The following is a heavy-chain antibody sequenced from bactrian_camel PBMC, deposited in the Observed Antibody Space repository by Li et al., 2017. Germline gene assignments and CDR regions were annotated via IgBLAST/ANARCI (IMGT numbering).Heavy chain of an antibody. CDR3: AVYSPAFRGPGNYVCASGFHPGRNKD. Sequence: HVQLVESGGGSVQAGGSLRLSCTASGFTFDDSDMGWYRQAPGNECELVSTIDLTGKTYYSPSVKGRFTISQDSPKNTMYLQMDNLKPEDTAMYYCAVYSPAFRGPGNYVCASGFHPGRNKDWGQGTQVTVS. CDR2: IDLTGKT. D-gene: IGHD1*01. CDR1: GFTFDDSD. V-gene: IGHV3S55*01. J-gene: IGHJ4*01.